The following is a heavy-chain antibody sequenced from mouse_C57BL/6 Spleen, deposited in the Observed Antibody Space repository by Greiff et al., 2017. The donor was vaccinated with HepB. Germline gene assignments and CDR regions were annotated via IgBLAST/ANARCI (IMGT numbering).Heavy chain of an antibody. Sequence: QVQLQQPGAELVMPGASVKLSCKASGYTFTSYWMHWVKQRPGQGLEWIGEIDPSDSYTNYNQKFKGKSTLTVDKSSSTAYMQLSSLTSEDSAVYYCARYYDYAGYCFDYWGQGTTLTVSS. CDR1: GYTFTSYW. J-gene: IGHJ2*01. D-gene: IGHD2-4*01. V-gene: IGHV1-69*01. CDR2: IDPSDSYT. CDR3: ARYYDYAGYCFDY.